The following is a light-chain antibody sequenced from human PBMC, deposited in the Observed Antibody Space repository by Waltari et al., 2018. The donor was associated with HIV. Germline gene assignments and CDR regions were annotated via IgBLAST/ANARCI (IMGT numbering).Light chain of an antibody. CDR1: QTINNY. CDR2: GAS. V-gene: IGKV1-39*01. Sequence: DIQMTHSPPSLSASVGAIVTLTCRTSQTINNYLNWYRQKPGKAPNLLIYGASSLQSGVPSRFSGSGSGTDFTLTISSLQPEDSATYYCQQSYSVPLTFGGGTKVEI. CDR3: QQSYSVPLT. J-gene: IGKJ4*01.